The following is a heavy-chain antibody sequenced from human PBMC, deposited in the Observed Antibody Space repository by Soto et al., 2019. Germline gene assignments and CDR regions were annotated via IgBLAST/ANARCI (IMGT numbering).Heavy chain of an antibody. CDR3: AMDYVMDV. Sequence: EVQLVESGGGLVKPGGSLRLSCAASGFTFSGDAMNWVRQSPGKGLEWVSSISTTSTYIYYADSVKGRFTISRDNANNSLHLQMNDLRAEDTAVYYCAMDYVMDVWGQGTTVTVSS. CDR2: ISTTSTYI. V-gene: IGHV3-21*01. CDR1: GFTFSGDA. J-gene: IGHJ6*02.